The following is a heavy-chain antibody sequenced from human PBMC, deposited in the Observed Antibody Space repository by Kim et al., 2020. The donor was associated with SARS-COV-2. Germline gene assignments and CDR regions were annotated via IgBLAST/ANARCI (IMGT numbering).Heavy chain of an antibody. J-gene: IGHJ6*02. CDR2: IYYSGST. Sequence: SETLSLTCTVSGGSISSSSYYWGWIRQPPGKGLEWIGSIYYSGSTYYNPSLKRRVTISVDTSKNQFSLKLSSVTAADTAVYYCARLGSSGWPYYYGMDVWGQGTTVTVSS. V-gene: IGHV4-39*01. CDR3: ARLGSSGWPYYYGMDV. CDR1: GGSISSSSYY. D-gene: IGHD6-19*01.